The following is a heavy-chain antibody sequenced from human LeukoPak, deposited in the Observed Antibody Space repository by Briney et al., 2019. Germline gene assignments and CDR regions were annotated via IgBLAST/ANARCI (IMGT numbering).Heavy chain of an antibody. CDR1: GYTFTSYG. Sequence: GASVKVSCKASGYTFTSYGISWVRQAPGQGLEWMGWINPNSGGTNYAQKFQGRVTMTRDTSISTAYMELSSLRFDDTAVYYCASGSSYDSSGRGFDYWGQGTLVTVSS. CDR2: INPNSGGT. V-gene: IGHV1-2*02. D-gene: IGHD3-22*01. J-gene: IGHJ4*02. CDR3: ASGSSYDSSGRGFDY.